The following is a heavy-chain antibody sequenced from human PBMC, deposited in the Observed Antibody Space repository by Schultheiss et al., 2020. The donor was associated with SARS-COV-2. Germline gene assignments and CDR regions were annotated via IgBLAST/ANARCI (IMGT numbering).Heavy chain of an antibody. Sequence: GGSLRLSCAASGFTFSSYWMHWVRQAPGKGLVWVSRINGGGDTTDYAVPVKGRFTISRDSAKNTLYLQMNSLRAEDTAVYYCAVQELRPQWGQGTLVTVSS. J-gene: IGHJ4*02. CDR3: AVQELRPQ. CDR1: GFTFSSYW. V-gene: IGHV3-74*01. CDR2: INGGGDTT. D-gene: IGHD1-7*01.